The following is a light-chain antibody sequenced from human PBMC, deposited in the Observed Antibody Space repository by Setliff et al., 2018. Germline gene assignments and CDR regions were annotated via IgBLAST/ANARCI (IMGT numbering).Light chain of an antibody. J-gene: IGLJ1*01. CDR2: DVT. CDR1: SSDVGGYDY. CDR3: SSYTVGSTLSV. V-gene: IGLV2-14*03. Sequence: QYVLTQPASVSESPGQSITFSCTGSSSDVGGYDYVSWYQQHPGKAPKLLIYDVTNRPSGVSNRFSGSKSGNTASLTISGLQAEDEAEYFCSSYTVGSTLSVFGTGTKVTVL.